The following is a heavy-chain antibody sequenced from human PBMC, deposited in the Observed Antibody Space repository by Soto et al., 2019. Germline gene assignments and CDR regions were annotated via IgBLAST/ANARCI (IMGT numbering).Heavy chain of an antibody. D-gene: IGHD6-6*01. CDR1: GFTFSSYG. CDR2: IWYDGSNK. Sequence: GGSLRLSCAASGFTFSSYGMHWVRQAPGKGLEWVAVIWYDGSNKYYADSVKGRFTISRDNSKNTLYLQMNSLRAEDTAVYYCARDRVEYSSAYVDYWAQGTLVTVSS. J-gene: IGHJ4*02. V-gene: IGHV3-33*01. CDR3: ARDRVEYSSAYVDY.